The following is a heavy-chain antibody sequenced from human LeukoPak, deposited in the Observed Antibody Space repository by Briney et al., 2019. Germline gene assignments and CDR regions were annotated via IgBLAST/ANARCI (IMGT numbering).Heavy chain of an antibody. Sequence: PGGSLRLSCAASGFTFSSYAMHWVRQAPGKGLEGVAVISYDGSNKYYADSVKGRFTISRDNSKNTLYLQMNSLRAEDPAVYYCARGKPRGYSYGLDYWGQGTLVTVSS. V-gene: IGHV3-30-3*01. CDR2: ISYDGSNK. CDR3: ARGKPRGYSYGLDY. J-gene: IGHJ4*02. D-gene: IGHD5-18*01. CDR1: GFTFSSYA.